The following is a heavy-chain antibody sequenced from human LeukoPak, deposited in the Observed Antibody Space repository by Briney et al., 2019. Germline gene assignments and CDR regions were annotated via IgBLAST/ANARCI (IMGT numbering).Heavy chain of an antibody. CDR2: IYTSGST. CDR1: GGSISSYY. V-gene: IGHV4-4*07. Sequence: PSETLSLTCTVSGGSISSYYWNWIRQPAGKGLEWIGRIYTSGSTNYNPSLKSRITMSVDTSKNQFSLKLSSVTAADTAVYYCARERISGYYDYYFDYWGQGTLVTVSS. J-gene: IGHJ4*02. D-gene: IGHD3-22*01. CDR3: ARERISGYYDYYFDY.